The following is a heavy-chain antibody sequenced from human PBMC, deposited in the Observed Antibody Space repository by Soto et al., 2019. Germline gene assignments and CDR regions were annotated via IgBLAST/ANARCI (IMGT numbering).Heavy chain of an antibody. CDR1: VFTFSSYS. CDR3: ARDSPNDYYDPSGSFHI. Sequence: PGGSLRLSCAASVFTFSSYSMNCVRHSPGKWLEWVSYISSSSSTIYYADSVKGRFTISRDNAKNSLYLQMNSLRDEDTAVYYCARDSPNDYYDPSGSFHIWGQATMVTVS. CDR2: ISSSSSTI. D-gene: IGHD3-22*01. J-gene: IGHJ3*02. V-gene: IGHV3-48*02.